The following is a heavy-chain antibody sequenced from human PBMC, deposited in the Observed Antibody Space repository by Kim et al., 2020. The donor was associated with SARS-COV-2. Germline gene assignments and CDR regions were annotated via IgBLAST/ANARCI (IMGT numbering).Heavy chain of an antibody. CDR2: IYSGGST. CDR1: GFTVSSNY. D-gene: IGHD3-22*01. J-gene: IGHJ4*02. V-gene: IGHV3-66*01. CDR3: ARAVPRSGYSWAQFDY. Sequence: GGSLRLSCAASGFTVSSNYMSWVRQAPGKGLEWVSVIYSGGSTYYADSVKGRFTISRDNSKNTLYLQMNSLRAEDTAVYYCARAVPRSGYSWAQFDYWGQGTLVTVSS.